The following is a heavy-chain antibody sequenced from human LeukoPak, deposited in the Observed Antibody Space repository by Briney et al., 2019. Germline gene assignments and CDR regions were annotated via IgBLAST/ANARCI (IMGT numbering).Heavy chain of an antibody. J-gene: IGHJ4*02. CDR2: INRNSEST. D-gene: IGHD1-1*01. CDR1: GFSFNTYS. Sequence: GGSLRLSCAASGFSFNTYSMTWVRQAPGKGLEWVSFINRNSESTVYADSVKGRFTISRDNSKNTLYLQMDSLRLEDTAVYYCAKDVQNNNDVNGLIYYWGQGTLVTVSS. V-gene: IGHV3-21*01. CDR3: AKDVQNNNDVNGLIYY.